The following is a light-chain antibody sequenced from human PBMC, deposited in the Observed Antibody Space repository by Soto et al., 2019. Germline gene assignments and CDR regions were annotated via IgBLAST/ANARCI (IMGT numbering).Light chain of an antibody. CDR1: TSDVGAYNL. V-gene: IGLV2-14*03. CDR3: SSYTTRGTLDYV. J-gene: IGLJ1*01. Sequence: QSVLTQPASVSGSPGQSITISCTGTTSDVGAYNLVSWYQQHPGKAPKLIIYDVNVRPSGVSDRFSGSKSGNTASLTISGLQTEDEADYYCSSYTTRGTLDYVFGTGTKLTVL. CDR2: DVN.